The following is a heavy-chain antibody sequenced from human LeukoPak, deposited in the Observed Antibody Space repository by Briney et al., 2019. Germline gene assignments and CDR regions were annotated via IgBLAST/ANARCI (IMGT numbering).Heavy chain of an antibody. CDR1: GESFNAYY. J-gene: IGHJ6*02. CDR2: INYSGNT. CDR3: VRTFYRSNMAQHYFGLDV. Sequence: PSETLSLTCAVSGESFNAYYWTWVRQPPGKGLEWIGEINYSGNTNANPSLKSRVTIFVDTPKNQVFLNLTSVTAADTAIYYCVRTFYRSNMAQHYFGLDVWGRGTTVTVS. D-gene: IGHD2/OR15-2a*01. V-gene: IGHV4-34*01.